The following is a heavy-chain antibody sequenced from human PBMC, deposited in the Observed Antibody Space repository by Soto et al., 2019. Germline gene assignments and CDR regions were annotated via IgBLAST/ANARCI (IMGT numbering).Heavy chain of an antibody. CDR1: GYTFTSYD. V-gene: IGHV1-8*01. Sequence: QVQLVQSGAEVKKPGASVKVSCKASGYTFTSYDINWVRQATGQALEYLGWMNPNSGNTAYVQKFQGRVTMTWDTSITTAYMELSSLRSEDTAVYFCARGIKYGAYSRWFDPWGQGTLVTVSS. J-gene: IGHJ5*02. CDR2: MNPNSGNT. CDR3: ARGIKYGAYSRWFDP. D-gene: IGHD4-17*01.